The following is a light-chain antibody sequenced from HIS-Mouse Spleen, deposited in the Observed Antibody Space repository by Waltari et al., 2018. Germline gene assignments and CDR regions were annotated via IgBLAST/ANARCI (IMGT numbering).Light chain of an antibody. J-gene: IGLJ1*01. CDR3: SSYTSSSTFYV. V-gene: IGLV2-14*01. CDR2: EVS. Sequence: QSALTQPASVSGSPGQSITISCTGTSSDVGGYNYVSWYQQHPGKAPELMIYEVSNRPSGVSKRFSGSKSGNTASLTISGLQAEDEADYYCSSYTSSSTFYVFGTGTKVTVL. CDR1: SSDVGGYNY.